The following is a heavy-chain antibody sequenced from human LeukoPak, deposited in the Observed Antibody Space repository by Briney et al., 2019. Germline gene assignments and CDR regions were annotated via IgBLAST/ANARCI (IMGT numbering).Heavy chain of an antibody. V-gene: IGHV3-48*04. J-gene: IGHJ3*02. CDR1: GFTFNSYS. D-gene: IGHD3-16*01. Sequence: PGGSLRLSCAASGFTFNSYSMNWVRQAPGKGLECVSYISTGSSIIYYADSVKGRFIISRDNSKNTLYLQMNSLRSDDTAVYYCARDPGGNQNGFDIWGQGTMVTVSS. CDR3: ARDPGGNQNGFDI. CDR2: ISTGSSII.